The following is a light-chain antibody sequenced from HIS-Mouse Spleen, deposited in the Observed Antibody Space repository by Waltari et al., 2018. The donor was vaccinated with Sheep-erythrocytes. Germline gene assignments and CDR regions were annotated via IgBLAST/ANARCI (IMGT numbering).Light chain of an antibody. CDR2: DAS. CDR1: QGISSA. CDR3: QQFNSHPMYT. Sequence: AIQLTQSPSSLSASVGDRVTITCRASQGISSALAWYQQKPGKTPKLLIYDASSLESGVPSRFSGSVSGTDFTLTISSLQPEDFATYYCQQFNSHPMYTFGQGTKLEIK. J-gene: IGKJ2*01. V-gene: IGKV1-13*02.